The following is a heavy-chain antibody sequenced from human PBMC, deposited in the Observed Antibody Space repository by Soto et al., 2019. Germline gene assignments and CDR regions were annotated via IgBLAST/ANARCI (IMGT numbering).Heavy chain of an antibody. Sequence: SETLSLTCAVYGGSFSDYFWTWIRQPPGKGLEWIGEINHSGSTNFNPSLKSRVAISADTSRNQFSLRVTSVTAADTAVYYCAGREFASSSFHYYYAVDVWGQGTTVTVSS. CDR1: GGSFSDYF. V-gene: IGHV4-34*01. D-gene: IGHD6-6*01. CDR3: AGREFASSSFHYYYAVDV. J-gene: IGHJ6*02. CDR2: INHSGST.